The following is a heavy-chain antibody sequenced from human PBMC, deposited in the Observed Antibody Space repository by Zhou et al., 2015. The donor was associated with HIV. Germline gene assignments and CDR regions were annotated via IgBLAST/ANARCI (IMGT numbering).Heavy chain of an antibody. CDR1: GGIFNSYA. J-gene: IGHJ2*01. CDR2: IIPTLGTV. CDR3: AREGWGSWYFDL. Sequence: QVQLVQSGAEVKKPGSSVKVSCKASGGIFNSYAIGWVRQAPGQGLEWMGGIIPTLGTVNYAQKFQGRVTITADKSTTIAYMELSSLRFGDSAAYYCAREGWGSWYFDLWGRGTLVSVSS. D-gene: IGHD7-27*01. V-gene: IGHV1-69*06.